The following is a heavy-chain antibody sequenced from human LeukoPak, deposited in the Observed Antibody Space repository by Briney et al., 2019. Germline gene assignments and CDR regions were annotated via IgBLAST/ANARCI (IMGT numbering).Heavy chain of an antibody. CDR1: GFTFSSHA. CDR2: ISGSGGST. Sequence: GRSLRPSCAASGFTFSSHAMSWVRQAPGKGLEWVSAISGSGGSTYYADSVKGRFTISRDNSKNTLYLQMNSLRAEDTAVYYCAKPGRAAAGFPNYYMDVWGKGTTVTVSS. CDR3: AKPGRAAAGFPNYYMDV. V-gene: IGHV3-23*01. J-gene: IGHJ6*03. D-gene: IGHD6-13*01.